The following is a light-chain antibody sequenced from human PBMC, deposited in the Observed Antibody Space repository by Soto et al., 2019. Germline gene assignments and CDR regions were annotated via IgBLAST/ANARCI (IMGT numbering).Light chain of an antibody. V-gene: IGKV1-39*01. Sequence: DIQMTQSSSSPSSSAGDRVTLTCRASQSISTFLNWYQQKTGKDPNLLIFAASSLQIGVPSRFSGSASGTDFTLTINSLQTADFATYYCQQRYIAPLTFGGGTKVDIK. CDR2: AAS. CDR3: QQRYIAPLT. CDR1: QSISTF. J-gene: IGKJ4*01.